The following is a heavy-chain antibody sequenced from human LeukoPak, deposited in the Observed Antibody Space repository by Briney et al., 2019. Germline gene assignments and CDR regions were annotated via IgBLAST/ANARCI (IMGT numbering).Heavy chain of an antibody. J-gene: IGHJ4*02. CDR1: GHTLTEVS. D-gene: IGHD1-1*01. CDR2: FEPEDGET. CDR3: ATNKEYNSYYS. V-gene: IGHV1-24*01. Sequence: ASVKVSCKVSGHTLTEVSMHWVRQAPGKGLEWMGGFEPEDGETIYAQKFQGRVTMAEDTSTDTAYMELSSLISDDTAVYYCATNKEYNSYYSWGLGTLVTVSS.